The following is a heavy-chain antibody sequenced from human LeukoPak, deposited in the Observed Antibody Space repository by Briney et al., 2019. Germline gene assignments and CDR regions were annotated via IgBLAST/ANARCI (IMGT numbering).Heavy chain of an antibody. CDR2: IVPIRNTT. V-gene: IGHV1-69*13. Sequence: ASVKVSCKTSGGTFSSYGVNWVRQAPGQGLEWMGGIVPIRNTTYYAQSFQGRISITADESKSTGFLEVRSLRSEDTDMYYCARVHIPWGAFCGDDCYSAFEYWGRGTLVIVSS. D-gene: IGHD2-21*02. J-gene: IGHJ4*02. CDR1: GGTFSSYG. CDR3: ARVHIPWGAFCGDDCYSAFEY.